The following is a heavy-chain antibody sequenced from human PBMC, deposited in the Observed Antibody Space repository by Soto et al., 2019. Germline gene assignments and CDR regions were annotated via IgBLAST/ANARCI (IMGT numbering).Heavy chain of an antibody. J-gene: IGHJ4*02. CDR2: ITPIFGTT. V-gene: IGHV1-69*01. D-gene: IGHD4-17*01. CDR3: ARIGTRVGGY. Sequence: QVQLVQSGAEVKKPGSSVKVSCKTFGGTFSSYPISWVRQAPGEGLEWMGAITPIFGTTDYAQNFQGRLTITAGESTSTVYMELTSLRSEDTATYFCARIGTRVGGYWGQGTLVTVSS. CDR1: GGTFSSYP.